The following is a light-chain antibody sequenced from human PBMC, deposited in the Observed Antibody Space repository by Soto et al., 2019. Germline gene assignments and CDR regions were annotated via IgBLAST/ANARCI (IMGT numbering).Light chain of an antibody. CDR3: SAYTSTTTLV. Sequence: QPASVSGSPGQSITISCTGTSSDVGTYNYVSWYQQHPGKAPKLMIYDVTNRPSGVSSRFSGSKSGNTASLTISGLQAEDEADYYCSAYTSTTTLVFGGGTKLTVL. CDR2: DVT. J-gene: IGLJ2*01. V-gene: IGLV2-14*01. CDR1: SSDVGTYNY.